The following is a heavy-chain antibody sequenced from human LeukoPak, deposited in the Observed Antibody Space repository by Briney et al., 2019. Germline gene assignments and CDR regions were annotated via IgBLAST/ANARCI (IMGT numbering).Heavy chain of an antibody. Sequence: KASETLSLTXAVSGYSIGSSNWWGWIRQPPGKGLGRIGYIYYSGSTYYNPSLKSRVTISVDTSKNQLSLKLGSVSAVDTAVYYCARTPRRGDFDYWGQGTLVTVSS. V-gene: IGHV4-28*01. D-gene: IGHD3-16*01. CDR3: ARTPRRGDFDY. CDR1: GYSIGSSNW. CDR2: IYYSGST. J-gene: IGHJ4*02.